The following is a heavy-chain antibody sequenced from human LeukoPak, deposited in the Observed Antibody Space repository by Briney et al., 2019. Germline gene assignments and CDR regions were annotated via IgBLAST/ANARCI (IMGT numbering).Heavy chain of an antibody. CDR1: GFTFSNYA. Sequence: GGSLRLSCAASGFTFSNYAMHWVRQAPGKGLEWVTVISFDGTNKYYKDSVKGRFTISRDNSKNTLYLQMNSLRAEDTAVYYCARGAFDWGQGTLVTVSS. CDR3: ARGAFD. V-gene: IGHV3-30-3*01. J-gene: IGHJ4*02. CDR2: ISFDGTNK.